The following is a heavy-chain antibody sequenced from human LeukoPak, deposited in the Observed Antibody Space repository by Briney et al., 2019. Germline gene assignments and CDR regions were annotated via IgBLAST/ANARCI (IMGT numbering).Heavy chain of an antibody. CDR3: ARDPTTVTKGLDI. Sequence: PSETLSLTCTVSGVSISSYFWSWIRQPPGKGLEWIASINYSGRPSYNPSLNSRGTMSVDTSNNQFSLTLTSVTAADAAVYFCARDPTTVTKGLDIWGQGTMVTVSS. V-gene: IGHV4-59*01. D-gene: IGHD4-17*01. J-gene: IGHJ3*02. CDR1: GVSISSYF. CDR2: INYSGRP.